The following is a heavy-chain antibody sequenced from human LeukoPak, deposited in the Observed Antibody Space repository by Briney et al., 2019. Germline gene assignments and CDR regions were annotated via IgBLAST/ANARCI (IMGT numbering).Heavy chain of an antibody. Sequence: PGRSLRLSCVVSGFKFNNYAMHWVRQAPGEGLEYVSAISSDVVSTYYANSVKGRFTISRDNSKNMLYLQLNSLRAEHTAVYYCARWDETALGGTFDVWGQGTMVTVSS. CDR3: ARWDETALGGTFDV. D-gene: IGHD3-16*01. J-gene: IGHJ3*01. CDR1: GFKFNNYA. CDR2: ISSDVVST. V-gene: IGHV3-64*01.